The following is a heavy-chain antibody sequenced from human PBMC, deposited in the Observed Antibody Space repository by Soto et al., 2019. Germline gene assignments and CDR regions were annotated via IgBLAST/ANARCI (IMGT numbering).Heavy chain of an antibody. CDR1: GGSVSSSSYY. V-gene: IGHV4-39*07. J-gene: IGHJ6*03. D-gene: IGHD2-2*01. CDR2: VYYSGST. CDR3: AREVVEPAAMGNHYYYMDV. Sequence: SETLSLTCTVSGGSVSSSSYYWGWVRQPPGKGLEWIGSVYYSGSTYYNPSLESRVTISVDTSKNQFSLRLSSVTAADTAVYYCAREVVEPAAMGNHYYYMDVWGKGTTVTVSS.